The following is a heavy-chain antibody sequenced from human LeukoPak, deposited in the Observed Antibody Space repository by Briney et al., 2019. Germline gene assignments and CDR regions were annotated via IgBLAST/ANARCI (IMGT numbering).Heavy chain of an antibody. CDR2: INHSGST. J-gene: IGHJ4*02. CDR3: ARARTTFGVVIIPDYFDY. CDR1: GGSFSGYY. V-gene: IGHV4-34*01. D-gene: IGHD3-3*01. Sequence: SETLSLTCAVYGGSFSGYYWSWIRQPPGKGLEWIGEINHSGSTNYNPSLKSRVTISVDTSKNQFSLKLSSVTAADTAVYYCARARTTFGVVIIPDYFDYWGQGTLVTVSS.